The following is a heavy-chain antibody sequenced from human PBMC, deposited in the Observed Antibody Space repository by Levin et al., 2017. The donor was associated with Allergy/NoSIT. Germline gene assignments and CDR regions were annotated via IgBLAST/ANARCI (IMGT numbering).Heavy chain of an antibody. CDR2: IHNNGNT. Sequence: SETLSLTCNVSGGSISSGGYYWTWIRQHPGTGLEWIGYIHNNGNTYYNPSLKSRISISGDTSKNQFSLKLNSVTAADTAIYYCARDFPFLAYWGQGILVTVSS. D-gene: IGHD2/OR15-2a*01. V-gene: IGHV4-31*03. CDR1: GGSISSGGYY. CDR3: ARDFPFLAY. J-gene: IGHJ4*02.